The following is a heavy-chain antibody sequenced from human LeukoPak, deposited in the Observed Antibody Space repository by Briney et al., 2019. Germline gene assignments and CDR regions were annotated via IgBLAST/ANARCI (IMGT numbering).Heavy chain of an antibody. CDR3: TKEFCGSRAACAGGSYYDF. Sequence: GGSLRLSCAASGFTFSKDDFHWVRQAPGKGLEWVAAIGVTGDTSYADSVKGRSNISREDAANSLYLQMRSLGAGDTALYYCTKEFCGSRAACAGGSYYDFWGRGALVTVSS. CDR1: GFTFSKDD. D-gene: IGHD2-15*01. J-gene: IGHJ2*01. CDR2: IGVTGDT. V-gene: IGHV3-13*01.